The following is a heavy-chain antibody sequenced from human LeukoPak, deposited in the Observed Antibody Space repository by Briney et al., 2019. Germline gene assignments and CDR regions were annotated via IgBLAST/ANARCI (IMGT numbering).Heavy chain of an antibody. Sequence: SETLSLTCSVSRGSIRFSSCHWGWIRQSPGKGLEWIGSIYYDGSTYYNPSLKSRVTLSVDTSKNQFSLKLSSVTAADTAVYYCARDLRGICSSTSCYRDDDAFDIWGQGTMVTVSS. D-gene: IGHD2-2*02. CDR2: IYYDGST. CDR1: RGSIRFSSCH. V-gene: IGHV4-39*07. CDR3: ARDLRGICSSTSCYRDDDAFDI. J-gene: IGHJ3*02.